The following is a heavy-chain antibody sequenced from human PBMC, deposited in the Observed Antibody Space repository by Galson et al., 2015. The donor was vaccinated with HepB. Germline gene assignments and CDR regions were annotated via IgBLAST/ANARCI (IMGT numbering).Heavy chain of an antibody. CDR3: ARVTNWGSFDY. Sequence: SLRLSCAASGFTFRSYAIHWVRQAPGTRQEYVSGISSDGVTTHYGNSVKGRFTISRDNGKHTVYLQMGSLRIEDMAVCYCARVTNWGSFDYWGQGIVVTVSS. CDR1: GFTFRSYA. CDR2: ISSDGVTT. D-gene: IGHD3-16*01. J-gene: IGHJ4*02. V-gene: IGHV3-64*01.